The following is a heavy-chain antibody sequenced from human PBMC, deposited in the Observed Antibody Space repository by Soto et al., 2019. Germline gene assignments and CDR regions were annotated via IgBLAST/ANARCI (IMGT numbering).Heavy chain of an antibody. J-gene: IGHJ4*02. CDR1: GLIFSDVW. CDR3: TTSNTLVDF. Sequence: GVSLRLSCAASGLIFSDVWMTWVRQAPGKGLEWVGRIKTKPDDGTIDYAAPVRGRFTISRDDSKNTLYLQMTSLTTDDPGVYYCTTSNTLVDFWGPGTLVSVSS. V-gene: IGHV3-15*01. D-gene: IGHD1-1*01. CDR2: IKTKPDDGTI.